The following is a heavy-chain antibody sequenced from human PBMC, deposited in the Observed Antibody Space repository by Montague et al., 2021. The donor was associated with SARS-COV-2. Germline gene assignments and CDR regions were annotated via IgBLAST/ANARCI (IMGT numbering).Heavy chain of an antibody. Sequence: SETLSLTCAVSGGSISSSSYYWGWIRQPPGKGLVWIGSNHYSGSTYFNPSLKSRVSISVDTSKNQFSLKLSSVTAADTAVYYCARLWVPVYYYYGMDVWGQGTTVTVSS. CDR2: NHYSGST. D-gene: IGHD2-21*01. CDR3: ARLWVPVYYYYGMDV. J-gene: IGHJ6*02. V-gene: IGHV4-39*01. CDR1: GGSISSSSYY.